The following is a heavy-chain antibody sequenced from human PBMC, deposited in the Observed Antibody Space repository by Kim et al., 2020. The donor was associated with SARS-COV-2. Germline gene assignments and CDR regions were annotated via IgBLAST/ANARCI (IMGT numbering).Heavy chain of an antibody. V-gene: IGHV1-69*06. Sequence: SVKVSCKASGGTFSSYAISWVRQAPGQGLEWMGGIIPIFGTANYAQKFQGRVTITADKSTSTAYMELSSLRSEDTAVYYCASSKLRYFDWLSGGAFDIWGQGTMVTVSS. D-gene: IGHD3-9*01. CDR1: GGTFSSYA. J-gene: IGHJ3*02. CDR3: ASSKLRYFDWLSGGAFDI. CDR2: IIPIFGTA.